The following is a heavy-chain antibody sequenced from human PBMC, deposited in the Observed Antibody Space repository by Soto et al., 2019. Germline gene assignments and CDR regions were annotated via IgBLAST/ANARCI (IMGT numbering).Heavy chain of an antibody. CDR1: GYTFTGYY. CDR3: ARNDSPVPSTASYYYCGMDV. D-gene: IGHD6-6*01. V-gene: IGHV1-2*04. J-gene: IGHJ6*02. Sequence: ASVKASWKAPGYTFTGYYMHWVRQAPGQGLEWMGWINPNSGGTNYAQKFQGWVTMTRDTSISTAYMELSSLRSEDTAVYYCARNDSPVPSTASYYYCGMDVWGQGTTVTGSS. CDR2: INPNSGGT.